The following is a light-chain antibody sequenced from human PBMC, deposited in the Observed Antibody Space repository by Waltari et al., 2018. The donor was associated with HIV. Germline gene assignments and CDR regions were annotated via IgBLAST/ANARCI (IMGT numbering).Light chain of an antibody. J-gene: IGKJ3*01. CDR3: LQTYITPLT. V-gene: IGKV1-39*01. CDR2: GAS. CDR1: QNIDTF. Sequence: DIQMTQSPPSLSASVGGRVTITCRPSQNIDTFVSWYQQKPGEAPRLLISGASAVQSGVPSRFSGSGSGTDFTLTISSLQPEDFATYFCLQTYITPLTFGPGTIVDVK.